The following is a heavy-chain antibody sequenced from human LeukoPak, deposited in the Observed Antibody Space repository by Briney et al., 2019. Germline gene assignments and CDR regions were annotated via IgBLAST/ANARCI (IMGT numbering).Heavy chain of an antibody. CDR1: GDSVSGNSTA. J-gene: IGHJ3*01. D-gene: IGHD5-24*01. CDR3: ARGGQGDGYSADEAFDF. V-gene: IGHV6-1*01. CDR2: TYYRSKWYN. Sequence: SQTLSLTCAISGDSVSGNSTAYNWIRQSPSRGLEWLGRTYYRSKWYNDYALSVKSLITFNPDTSKNQLSLHLSSVTPEDTAVYYCARGGQGDGYSADEAFDFWGQGTMVTVSS.